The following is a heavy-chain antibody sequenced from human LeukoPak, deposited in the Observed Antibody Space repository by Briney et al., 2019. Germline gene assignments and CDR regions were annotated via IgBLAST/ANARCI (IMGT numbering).Heavy chain of an antibody. Sequence: GGSLKLSCVAYGFTFSSYAMHWVRQAPGKGLEWVAVISYDGSNKYYADSVKGRFTISRDNSKNTLYLQMNSLRAEDTAVYYCARVRLRDTAMVYDYWGQGTLVTVSS. CDR3: ARVRLRDTAMVYDY. CDR1: GFTFSSYA. CDR2: ISYDGSNK. D-gene: IGHD5-18*01. J-gene: IGHJ4*02. V-gene: IGHV3-30-3*01.